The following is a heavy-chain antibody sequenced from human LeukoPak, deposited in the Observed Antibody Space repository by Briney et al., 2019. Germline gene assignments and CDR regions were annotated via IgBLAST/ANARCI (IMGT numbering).Heavy chain of an antibody. CDR2: IWHDGGKR. D-gene: IGHD3-22*01. V-gene: IGHV3-33*08. CDR1: GFTFSSYA. J-gene: IGHJ5*02. Sequence: GGSLRLSCAASGFTFSSYAMSWVRQAPGKGLEWVALIWHDGGKRYYADSVKGRFTISRDNSKNTLYLQMTTLRAEDTVVYYCARDADTSEFFSWLDLWGQGTLVIVSS. CDR3: ARDADTSEFFSWLDL.